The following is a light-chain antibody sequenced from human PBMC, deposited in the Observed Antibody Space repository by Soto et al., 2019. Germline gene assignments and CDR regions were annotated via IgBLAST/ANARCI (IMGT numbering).Light chain of an antibody. CDR2: DAS. Sequence: DIQMTQSPSTLSASVGDRVTITCRASQSVNNWLAWYQQKPGKAPNLLIYDASRLQSGIPSRFSGSGSGTEFPLTISSLQPDDFATYYRQQYTTCPYTFGQGTKMEMK. V-gene: IGKV1-5*01. CDR1: QSVNNW. J-gene: IGKJ2*01. CDR3: QQYTTCPYT.